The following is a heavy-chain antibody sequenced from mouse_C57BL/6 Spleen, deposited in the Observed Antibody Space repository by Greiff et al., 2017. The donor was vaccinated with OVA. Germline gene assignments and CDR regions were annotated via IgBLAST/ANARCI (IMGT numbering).Heavy chain of an antibody. CDR1: GFSLTSYG. CDR3: AKNMGTAQASFYAMDY. CDR2: IWRGGST. D-gene: IGHD3-2*02. J-gene: IGHJ4*01. V-gene: IGHV2-5*01. Sequence: QVQLQQSGPGLVQPSQSLSITCTVSGFSLTSYGVHWVRQSPGKGLEWLGVIWRGGSTDYNAAFMSRLSITKDNSKSQVFFKMNSLQADDTAIYYCAKNMGTAQASFYAMDYWGQGTSVTVSS.